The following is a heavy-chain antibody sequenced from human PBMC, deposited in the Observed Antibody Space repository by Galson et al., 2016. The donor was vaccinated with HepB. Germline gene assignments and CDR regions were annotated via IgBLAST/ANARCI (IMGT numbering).Heavy chain of an antibody. Sequence: SLRLSCAASGFTFTSYAIHWVRQAPGKGLEWLAGVSSDGRNKYYADSVKGRFTISRDKSKKTADLQMSSLRDEDSGVYYCAKDPMYTGGGWRNWAHYYFYNMDVWGQGTTVTVSS. CDR3: AKDPMYTGGGWRNWAHYYFYNMDV. V-gene: IGHV3-30*04. J-gene: IGHJ6*01. CDR1: GFTFTSYA. CDR2: VSSDGRNK. D-gene: IGHD2-15*01.